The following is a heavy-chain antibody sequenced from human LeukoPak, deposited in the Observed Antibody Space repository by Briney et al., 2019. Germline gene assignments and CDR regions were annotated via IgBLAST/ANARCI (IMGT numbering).Heavy chain of an antibody. V-gene: IGHV4-34*01. D-gene: IGHD6-19*01. CDR2: INHSGST. CDR1: GGSFSGYY. Sequence: SETLFLTCAVYGGSFSGYYWSWIRQPPGKGLEWIGEINHSGSTNYNPSLKSRVTISVDTSKNQFSLKLSSVTAADTAVYYCARGRIRRVAGTGIGVYFDYWGQGTLVTVSS. CDR3: ARGRIRRVAGTGIGVYFDY. J-gene: IGHJ4*02.